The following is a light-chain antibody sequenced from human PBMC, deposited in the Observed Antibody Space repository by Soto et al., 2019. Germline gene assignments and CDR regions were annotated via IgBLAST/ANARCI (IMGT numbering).Light chain of an antibody. Sequence: EIVLTQSPATLSVSPGERATLSCRASQSVSSNLAWYQQKPGQPPRLLIYDASTRAAGTPGRFSGSGSGSEFTLTISSQLSEDIATYYCQQYNNWPLTFGGGTKVEIK. CDR2: DAS. V-gene: IGKV3-15*01. J-gene: IGKJ4*01. CDR3: QQYNNWPLT. CDR1: QSVSSN.